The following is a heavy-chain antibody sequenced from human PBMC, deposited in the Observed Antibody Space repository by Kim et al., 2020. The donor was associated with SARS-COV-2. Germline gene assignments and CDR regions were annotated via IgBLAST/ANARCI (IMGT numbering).Heavy chain of an antibody. J-gene: IGHJ4*02. CDR1: GGTFSSYA. CDR3: AREPLHYYGPGIPLAFDY. V-gene: IGHV1-69*13. CDR2: IIPIFGTA. D-gene: IGHD3-10*01. Sequence: SVKVSCKASGGTFSSYAISWVRQAPGQGLEWMGGIIPIFGTANYAQKFQGRVTITADESTSTAYMELSSLRSEDTAVYYCAREPLHYYGPGIPLAFDYWGQGTLVTVSS.